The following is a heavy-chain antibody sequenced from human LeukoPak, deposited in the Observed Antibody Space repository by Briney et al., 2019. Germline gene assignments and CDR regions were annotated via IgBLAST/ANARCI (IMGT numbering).Heavy chain of an antibody. CDR2: IYYSGST. D-gene: IGHD2/OR15-2a*01. CDR3: ARVYSTIDY. J-gene: IGHJ4*02. V-gene: IGHV4-31*03. CDR1: GGSISSGGYH. Sequence: SQTLSLTCTVSGGSISSGGYHWSWVRQHPGKGLEWIGYIYYSGSTYYNPSLKSRVTISVDTSKNQFSLKLSSVTAADTAVYYCARVYSTIDYWGQGTLVTVSS.